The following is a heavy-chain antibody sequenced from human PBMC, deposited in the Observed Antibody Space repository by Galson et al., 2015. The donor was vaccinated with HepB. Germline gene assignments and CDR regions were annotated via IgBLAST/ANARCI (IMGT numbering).Heavy chain of an antibody. D-gene: IGHD3-22*01. Sequence: SETLSLTCTVSGISISETSYYWAWLRQPPGQGLEWIGNIYYMGNSYYNPSLKSRASMSIDASTNQISLKLTSVTAADTAIYYCARDSFSRDDNGYYSDYFDYWGRGTLVTVPS. J-gene: IGHJ4*02. CDR1: GISISETSYY. CDR2: IYYMGNS. CDR3: ARDSFSRDDNGYYSDYFDY. V-gene: IGHV4-39*07.